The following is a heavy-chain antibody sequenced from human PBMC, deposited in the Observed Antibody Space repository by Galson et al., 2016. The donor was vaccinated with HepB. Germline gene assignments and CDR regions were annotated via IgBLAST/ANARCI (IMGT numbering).Heavy chain of an antibody. CDR1: GFTFRYYA. J-gene: IGHJ5*02. CDR2: ISGAGGTT. CDR3: AKERGWYGGPNYGS. Sequence: SLRLSCASSGFTFRYYAMTWVRRAPGKGLEWVSDISGAGGTTHYADSVKGRFTISRDNSRDILYLQMDRLRAADTAVYYCAKERGWYGGPNYGSWGQGTLVTVSS. V-gene: IGHV3-23*01. D-gene: IGHD2-15*01.